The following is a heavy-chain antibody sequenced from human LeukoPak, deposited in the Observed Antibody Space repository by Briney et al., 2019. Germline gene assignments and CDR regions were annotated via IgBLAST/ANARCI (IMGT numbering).Heavy chain of an antibody. D-gene: IGHD2-2*01. CDR3: AREGDIVVVPAAKPLDP. CDR1: GYTFTGYY. Sequence: ASVKVSCKAFGYTFTGYYMHWVRQAPGQGLEWMGWINPNSGGTNYAQKFQGRVTMTRDTSISTAYMELSRLRSDDTAVYYCAREGDIVVVPAAKPLDPWGQGTLVTVSS. J-gene: IGHJ5*02. CDR2: INPNSGGT. V-gene: IGHV1-2*02.